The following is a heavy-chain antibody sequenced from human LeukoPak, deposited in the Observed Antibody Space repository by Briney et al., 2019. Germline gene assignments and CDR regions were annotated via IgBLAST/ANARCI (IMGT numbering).Heavy chain of an antibody. D-gene: IGHD3-3*01. J-gene: IGHJ4*02. CDR1: GFTFSGYW. CDR2: INSDGSMT. V-gene: IGHV3-74*01. Sequence: GGSLRLSCAASGFTFSGYWMHWVRQPPGKGLVWVSRINSDGSMTNYADSVKARFTISRDNANTLYLQMNGLRAEDTAVYYCVRGTAFWNGVDYWGQGTLVTVSS. CDR3: VRGTAFWNGVDY.